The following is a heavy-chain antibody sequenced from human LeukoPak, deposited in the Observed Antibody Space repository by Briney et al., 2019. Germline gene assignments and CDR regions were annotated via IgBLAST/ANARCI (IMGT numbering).Heavy chain of an antibody. CDR2: ISYDGSNK. V-gene: IGHV3-30*03. CDR3: ATAVAGSVFDY. D-gene: IGHD6-19*01. CDR1: GFTFSSYG. Sequence: GALRLSCAASGFTFSSYGMHWGRQAPGKGLEWVAVISYDGSNKYYADSVKGRFTIARDNSKNTLYLQMPSLRAEDTAVYYCATAVAGSVFDYWGPATLVTVS. J-gene: IGHJ4*02.